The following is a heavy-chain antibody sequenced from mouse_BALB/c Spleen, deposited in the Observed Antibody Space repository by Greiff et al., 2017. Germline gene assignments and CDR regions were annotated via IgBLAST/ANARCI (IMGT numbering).Heavy chain of an antibody. CDR2: ISNGGGST. D-gene: IGHD1-1*01. J-gene: IGHJ2*01. Sequence: EVNLVESGGGLVQPGGSLKLSCAASGFTFSSYTMSWVRQTPEKRLEWVAYISNGGGSTYYPDTVKGRFTISRDNAKNTLYLQMSSLKSEDTAMYYCARHGHYYGSSYYFDYWGQGTTLTVSS. V-gene: IGHV5-12-2*01. CDR1: GFTFSSYT. CDR3: ARHGHYYGSSYYFDY.